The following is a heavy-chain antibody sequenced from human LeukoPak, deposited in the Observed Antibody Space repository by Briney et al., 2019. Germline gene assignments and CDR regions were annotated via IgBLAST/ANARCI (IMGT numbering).Heavy chain of an antibody. D-gene: IGHD5-18*01. CDR1: GYTFTSYD. Sequence: GASVKVSCKASGYTFTSYDINWVRQATGQGLEWMGWMNPNSGNTGYAQKFQGRVTMTRNTSISTAYMELSSLRSEDTAVYYCAVVDTATNYYYYMDVWGKGTTVTISS. V-gene: IGHV1-8*01. CDR3: AVVDTATNYYYYMDV. J-gene: IGHJ6*03. CDR2: MNPNSGNT.